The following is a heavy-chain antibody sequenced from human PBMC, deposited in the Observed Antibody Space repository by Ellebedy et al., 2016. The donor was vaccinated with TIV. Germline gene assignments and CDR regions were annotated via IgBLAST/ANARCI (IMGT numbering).Heavy chain of an antibody. D-gene: IGHD3-10*01. J-gene: IGHJ6*02. V-gene: IGHV3-7*03. CDR3: ARDLLWFGEIPNLDV. CDR1: GFTFSSYW. Sequence: GGSLRLXCAASGFTFSSYWMSWVRQAPGKGLEWVANIKQDGSEKYYVDSVKGRFTISRDNAKNSLYLQMNSLRAEDTAVYYCARDLLWFGEIPNLDVWGQGTTVTVSS. CDR2: IKQDGSEK.